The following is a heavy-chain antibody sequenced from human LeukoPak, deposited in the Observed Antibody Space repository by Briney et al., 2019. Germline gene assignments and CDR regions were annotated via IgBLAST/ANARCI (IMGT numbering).Heavy chain of an antibody. CDR1: GVSFSGYY. CDR3: GRVAAAGTTYFDY. V-gene: IGHV4-34*01. D-gene: IGHD6-13*01. CDR2: INHSGST. Sequence: PSETLSLTCAVYGVSFSGYYRSWIRQPPGKGLEWIGEINHSGSTNYNPSLKSRVTISVDTSKNQFSLKLSSVTAADTAVYYCGRVAAAGTTYFDYWGQGTLVTVSS. J-gene: IGHJ4*02.